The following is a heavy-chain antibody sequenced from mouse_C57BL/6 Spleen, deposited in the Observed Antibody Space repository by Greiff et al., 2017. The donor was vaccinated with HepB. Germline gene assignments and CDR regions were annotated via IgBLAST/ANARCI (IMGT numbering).Heavy chain of an antibody. D-gene: IGHD3-2*02. Sequence: QVQLQQSGPELVKPGASVKISCKASGYAFSSSWMNWVKQRPGKGLEWIGRIYPGDGDTNYNGKFKGKATLTADKSSSTAYMQLSSLTSEDSAVYVCARRGRSGYVWFAYWGQGTLVTVSA. CDR1: GYAFSSSW. J-gene: IGHJ3*01. V-gene: IGHV1-82*01. CDR3: ARRGRSGYVWFAY. CDR2: IYPGDGDT.